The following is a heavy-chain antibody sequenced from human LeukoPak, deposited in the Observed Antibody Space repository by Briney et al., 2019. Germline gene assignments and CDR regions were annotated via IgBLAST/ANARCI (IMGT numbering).Heavy chain of an antibody. CDR1: GYTFTSYD. D-gene: IGHD3-22*01. CDR3: VGIYYDSSGYYFDS. Sequence: ASVKVSCKASGYTFTSYDINWVRQATGQGLEWMGWMNPNSGNTGYAQKFQGRVTMTRNTSISTAYMELSSLRSEDTAVYYCVGIYYDSSGYYFDSWGQGTLVTVSS. V-gene: IGHV1-8*01. CDR2: MNPNSGNT. J-gene: IGHJ4*02.